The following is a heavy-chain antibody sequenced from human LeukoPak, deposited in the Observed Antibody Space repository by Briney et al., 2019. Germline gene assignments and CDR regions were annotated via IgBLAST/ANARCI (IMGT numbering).Heavy chain of an antibody. J-gene: IGHJ5*02. Sequence: ASVKVSCKASGYTFTSYYMHWVRQAPGQGLEWMGWINPNSGGTNYAQKFQGRVTMTRDTSISTAYMELSRLRSDDTAVYYCARESPTHSSWGSSGWFDPWGQGTLATVSS. D-gene: IGHD6-13*01. V-gene: IGHV1-2*02. CDR3: ARESPTHSSWGSSGWFDP. CDR1: GYTFTSYY. CDR2: INPNSGGT.